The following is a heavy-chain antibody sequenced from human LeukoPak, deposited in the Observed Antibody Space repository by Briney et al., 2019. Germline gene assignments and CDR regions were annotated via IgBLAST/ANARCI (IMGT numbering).Heavy chain of an antibody. Sequence: GESLKISCKGSGYSFTSYWIGWVRQMPGKGLEGMGIIYPGDSDTSYTPSFQGQVTISADRSISTAYLQWSSLKASDTAMYYCARQAWGDYGEIDYWGQGTLVTVSS. D-gene: IGHD4-17*01. CDR1: GYSFTSYW. CDR3: ARQAWGDYGEIDY. CDR2: IYPGDSDT. V-gene: IGHV5-51*01. J-gene: IGHJ4*02.